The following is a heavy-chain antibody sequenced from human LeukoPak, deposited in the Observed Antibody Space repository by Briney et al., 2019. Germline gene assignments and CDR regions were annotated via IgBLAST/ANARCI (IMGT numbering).Heavy chain of an antibody. Sequence: SETLSLTCSVSGGSLTSDFYFWTWIRQPPEKGLEWIGHISYNGDTDYNPSLKSRVTISADRSARQFSLKLTSAIAADTAVYYCARRFCARGTCRFEYRGQGSVVTVSS. D-gene: IGHD3-3*01. J-gene: IGHJ4*02. CDR1: GGSLTSDFYF. V-gene: IGHV4-61*01. CDR3: ARRFCARGTCRFEY. CDR2: ISYNGDT.